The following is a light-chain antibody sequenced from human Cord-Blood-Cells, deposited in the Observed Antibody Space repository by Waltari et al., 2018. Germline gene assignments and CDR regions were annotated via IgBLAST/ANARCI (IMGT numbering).Light chain of an antibody. V-gene: IGLV2-14*01. J-gene: IGLJ2*01. CDR2: DVS. CDR3: SSYTSSITLV. CDR1: SSDVGGYNY. Sequence: QSALTQPASVSGSPGQSITISCTGTSSDVGGYNYVSWYQQHPGKAPKLMIYDVSNRPSGVSNRSSGSKSGNTASLTSSGLQAEDEADYYCSSYTSSITLVFGGGTKLTVL.